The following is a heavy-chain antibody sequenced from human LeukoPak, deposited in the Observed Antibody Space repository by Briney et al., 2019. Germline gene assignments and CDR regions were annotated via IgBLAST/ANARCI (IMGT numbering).Heavy chain of an antibody. CDR3: ARTGRMIVVANFDY. V-gene: IGHV4-39*01. CDR1: GRSISSSSYY. Sequence: PSETLSLTCTVSGRSISSSSYYWGWIRQPPGKGLEWIGSIYYSGSTYYNPSLKSRVTISVDTSKNQFSLKLSSVTAADTAVYYCARTGRMIVVANFDYWGQGTLVTVSS. J-gene: IGHJ4*02. CDR2: IYYSGST. D-gene: IGHD3-22*01.